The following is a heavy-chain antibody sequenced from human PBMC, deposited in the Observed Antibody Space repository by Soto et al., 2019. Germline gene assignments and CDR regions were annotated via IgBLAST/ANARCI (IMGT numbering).Heavy chain of an antibody. V-gene: IGHV4-59*01. J-gene: IGHJ5*02. Sequence: QVQLQESGPGLVKPSEPLSLTCTVSGGSISRSYWSWIRQPPGKGLEWIGYTYYSGSTHYNPSLKSRVTRSVDTSKNQFSLKLSSLTAADTAVYYCARERDGGHNWFDPWGQGTLVTVSS. CDR3: ARERDGGHNWFDP. CDR2: TYYSGST. CDR1: GGSISRSY.